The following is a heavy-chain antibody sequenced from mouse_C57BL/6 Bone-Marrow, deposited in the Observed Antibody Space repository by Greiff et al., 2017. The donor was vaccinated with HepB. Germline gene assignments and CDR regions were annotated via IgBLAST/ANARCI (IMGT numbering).Heavy chain of an antibody. CDR1: GFTFSSYG. CDR3: ARKGDYYGPLYYAMDY. V-gene: IGHV5-6*01. D-gene: IGHD1-1*01. J-gene: IGHJ4*01. CDR2: ISSGGSYT. Sequence: EVKLMESGGDLVKPGGSLKLSCAASGFTFSSYGMSWVRQTPDKRLEWVATISSGGSYTYYPDSVKGRFTISRDNAKNTLYLQMSSLKSEDTAMYYCARKGDYYGPLYYAMDYWGQGTSVTVSS.